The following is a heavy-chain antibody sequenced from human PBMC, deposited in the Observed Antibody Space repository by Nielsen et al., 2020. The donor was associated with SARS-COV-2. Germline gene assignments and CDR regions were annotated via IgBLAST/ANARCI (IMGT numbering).Heavy chain of an antibody. CDR1: GFTFSSYD. V-gene: IGHV3-13*01. CDR3: LPLRSPIAVAGTLAFDY. Sequence: GESLKISCAASGFTFSSYDMHWVRQATGKGLEWVSAIGTAGDTYYPGSVKGRFTISRENAKNSLYLQMNSLRAGDTAVYYWLPLRSPIAVAGTLAFDYWGQGTLVTVPS. CDR2: IGTAGDT. D-gene: IGHD6-19*01. J-gene: IGHJ4*02.